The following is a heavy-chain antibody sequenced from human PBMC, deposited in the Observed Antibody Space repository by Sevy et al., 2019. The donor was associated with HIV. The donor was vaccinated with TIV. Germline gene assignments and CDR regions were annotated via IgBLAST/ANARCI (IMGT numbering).Heavy chain of an antibody. CDR2: IFRSGDNT. D-gene: IGHD3-22*01. J-gene: IGHJ3*02. CDR1: GFTFNNYA. V-gene: IGHV3-23*01. Sequence: GGSLRLSCAASGFTFNNYAMNWVRQAPGKGLDWVSTIFRSGDNTYYAGSVKGRFTISRDNSNNTVSLQMNSLRAEDAALYYCAGERYDSSDSFYAFDIWGQGTVVTVSS. CDR3: AGERYDSSDSFYAFDI.